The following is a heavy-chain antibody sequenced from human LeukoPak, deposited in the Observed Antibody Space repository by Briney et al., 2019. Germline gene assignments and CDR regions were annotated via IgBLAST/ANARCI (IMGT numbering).Heavy chain of an antibody. CDR2: INPDSGGT. CDR3: ATYYDILTGYYTSDFDY. V-gene: IGHV1-2*02. CDR1: GGTFSSYA. J-gene: IGHJ4*02. D-gene: IGHD3-9*01. Sequence: SSVKVSCKASGGTFSSYAISWVRQAPGQGLEWMGRINPDSGGTSYAQKFQGRVTMTRDTSISTVYMELSRLRSDDTAVYYCATYYDILTGYYTSDFDYWGQGTLVTVSS.